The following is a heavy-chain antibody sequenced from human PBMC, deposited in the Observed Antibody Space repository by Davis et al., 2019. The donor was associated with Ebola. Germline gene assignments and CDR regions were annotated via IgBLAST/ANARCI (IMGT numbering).Heavy chain of an antibody. CDR1: GGYISSYY. V-gene: IGHV4-59*12. CDR2: IYYSGST. Sequence: SETLSLTCTVSGGYISSYYWSWIRQPPGKGLEWIGYIYYSGSTNYNPSLKSRVTISVDTSKNQFPLKLSSVTAADAAVYYWARGPSIRQFDYWGQGTLVTVSS. CDR3: ARGPSIRQFDY. J-gene: IGHJ4*02.